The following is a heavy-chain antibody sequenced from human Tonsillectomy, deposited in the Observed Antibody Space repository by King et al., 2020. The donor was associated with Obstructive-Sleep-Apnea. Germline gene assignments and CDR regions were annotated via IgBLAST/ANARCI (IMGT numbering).Heavy chain of an antibody. J-gene: IGHJ6*02. CDR1: GFTFDDYG. CDR2: INWNGGST. V-gene: IGHV3-20*01. D-gene: IGHD2-15*01. CDR3: ARAVGYCRGGSCFSGYYYYGMDV. Sequence: VQLVESGGGVVRPGGSLRLSCAASGFTFDDYGMSWVRQDPGKGLEWVSGINWNGGSTGYADSVKGRFTISRDHAKNSLFLQMNSLRAEDTALYHCARAVGYCRGGSCFSGYYYYGMDVWGQGTTVTVSS.